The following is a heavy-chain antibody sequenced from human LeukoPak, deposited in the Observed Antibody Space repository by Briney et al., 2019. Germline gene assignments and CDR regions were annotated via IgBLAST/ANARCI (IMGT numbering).Heavy chain of an antibody. CDR1: GYTFTYND. CDR3: ARGRAAAD. J-gene: IGHJ4*02. V-gene: IGHV1-8*01. D-gene: IGHD2-15*01. CDR2: MNPGTANT. Sequence: GASVTVSCKASGYTFTYNDINWVRQAPGQGLEWMGWMNPGTANTGFSQKFQGRLAMTADTSINTPYMQLSGLTSEDTAVYYCARGRAAADWGQGTLVTVSS.